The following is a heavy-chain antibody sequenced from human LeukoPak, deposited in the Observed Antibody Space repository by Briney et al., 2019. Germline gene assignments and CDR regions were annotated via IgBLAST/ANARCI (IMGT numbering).Heavy chain of an antibody. D-gene: IGHD2-15*01. CDR1: GFTFSSYS. CDR3: ARESLFVCSGRNCYSLVFDY. V-gene: IGHV3-48*01. CDR2: ISISSGII. J-gene: IGHJ4*02. Sequence: GGSLRLSCAASGFTFSSYSMNWVRQAPGKGLEWVSYISISSGIIYYADSVKGRFTISRDNANNSLYLQMNSLRAADTCVYDCARESLFVCSGRNCYSLVFDYWGQGTLVTVSS.